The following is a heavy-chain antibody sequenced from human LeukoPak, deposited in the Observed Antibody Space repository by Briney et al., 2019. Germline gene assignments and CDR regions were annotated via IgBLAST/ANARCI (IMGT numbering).Heavy chain of an antibody. CDR3: ARSSSGWYRTGAFDI. D-gene: IGHD6-19*01. J-gene: IGHJ3*02. V-gene: IGHV3-30*04. CDR2: ISYDGSNK. CDR1: GFTFNNYA. Sequence: GGSLRLSCAASGFTFNNYAMHWVRQAPGKGLQWVAVISYDGSNKYYADSVKGRFTISRDNSKNTLYLQMNSLRAEDTAVYYCARSSSGWYRTGAFDIWGQGTMVTVSS.